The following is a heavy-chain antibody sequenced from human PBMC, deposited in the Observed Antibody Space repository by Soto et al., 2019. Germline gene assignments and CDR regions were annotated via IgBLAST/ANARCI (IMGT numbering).Heavy chain of an antibody. CDR2: ITPDGTEQ. V-gene: IGHV3-30*04. Sequence: QVQLMESGGGVVQPGRSLRLSCAASGFTFNTYAMHWVRQAPGKGLEWVAVITPDGTEQYYADSVKGRFTISRDNSKNSLFLQMNSLRDEDTAVYYCARLPKGSTVTSWGQGTLVTVSS. J-gene: IGHJ4*02. D-gene: IGHD4-17*01. CDR3: ARLPKGSTVTS. CDR1: GFTFNTYA.